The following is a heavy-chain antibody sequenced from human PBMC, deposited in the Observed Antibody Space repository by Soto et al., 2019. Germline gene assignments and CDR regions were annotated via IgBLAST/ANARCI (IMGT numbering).Heavy chain of an antibody. CDR1: GDSINNYY. CDR3: ARDRSGGYNWFDP. D-gene: IGHD2-15*01. J-gene: IGHJ5*02. Sequence: SETLSLTCTVSGDSINNYYWTWIRQTPGKGLEWIGDIYYSGTTKYNPSLKSRVTISADTSKNQFSLNLRSVTAADTAAYYCARDRSGGYNWFDPWGQGTLVTVSS. V-gene: IGHV4-59*01. CDR2: IYYSGTT.